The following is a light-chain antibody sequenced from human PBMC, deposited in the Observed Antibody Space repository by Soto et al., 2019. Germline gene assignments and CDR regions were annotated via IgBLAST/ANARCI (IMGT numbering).Light chain of an antibody. V-gene: IGLV2-14*01. J-gene: IGLJ2*01. CDR1: SSDVGGYNY. Sequence: QSALTQPASVSGSPGQSITISCTGTSSDVGGYNYVSWYQQHPGKAPKLMIYEVSNRPSGVSNRFSGSKCGNTASLTISGLQAEDEADYYCGSYTSSSTLVFGGGTKLTVL. CDR3: GSYTSSSTLV. CDR2: EVS.